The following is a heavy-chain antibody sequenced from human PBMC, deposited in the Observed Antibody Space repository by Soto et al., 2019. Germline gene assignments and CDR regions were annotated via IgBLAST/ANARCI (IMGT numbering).Heavy chain of an antibody. Sequence: QVQLVESGGGVVQPGRSLSLSCTASGFTFSSYGMHWVRQTPGMGLEWVAHISYDGNNEHYTDSVKGRFTIFRDNSKNTVYLQMNSLRTEDTALYYCAKDTYYHDSSGYYVFDHWGQGTLVTVSS. CDR3: AKDTYYHDSSGYYVFDH. V-gene: IGHV3-30*18. CDR1: GFTFSSYG. CDR2: ISYDGNNE. J-gene: IGHJ4*02. D-gene: IGHD3-22*01.